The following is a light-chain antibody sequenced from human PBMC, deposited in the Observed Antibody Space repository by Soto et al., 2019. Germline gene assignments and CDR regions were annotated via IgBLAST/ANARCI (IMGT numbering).Light chain of an antibody. V-gene: IGKV1D-13*01. CDR1: QGISSA. CDR3: QQFNNYPIT. Sequence: AIQLTQSPSSLSASVGDRVTITCRASQGISSALAWYQQKPGKAPKLLIYDASSLESGVPSRFSGRGSGTHFTLTISSRQPEDFATYYCQQFNNYPITFGGGTKGEIK. CDR2: DAS. J-gene: IGKJ4*01.